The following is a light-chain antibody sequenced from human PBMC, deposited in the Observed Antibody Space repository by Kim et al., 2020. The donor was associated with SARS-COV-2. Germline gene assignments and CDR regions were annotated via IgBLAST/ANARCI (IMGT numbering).Light chain of an antibody. CDR2: VTSDGNL. Sequence: ASVRPTCTLSSRHSAYAIEWHQQQPEKGPRHLLRVTSDGNLIKGDGIPDRFSGSRSGAERYLTISSLQSEDEADYYCQTWDTGIQIFGGGTKLTVL. V-gene: IGLV4-69*01. CDR1: SRHSAYA. CDR3: QTWDTGIQI. J-gene: IGLJ2*01.